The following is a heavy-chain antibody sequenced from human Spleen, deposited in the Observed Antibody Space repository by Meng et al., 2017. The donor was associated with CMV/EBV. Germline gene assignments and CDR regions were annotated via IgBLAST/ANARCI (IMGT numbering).Heavy chain of an antibody. CDR2: IYPGDSDT. V-gene: IGHV5-51*01. Sequence: SGSPFRRYWIAWVRPMPGKGLEWMGIIYPGDSDTKYSPSFQGLVTISADDSINTAYLQWSSLKASDSAMYYCARQGGAYGTSSFDPWGQGTLVTVSS. CDR3: ARQGGAYGTSSFDP. J-gene: IGHJ5*02. CDR1: GSPFRRYW. D-gene: IGHD6-6*01.